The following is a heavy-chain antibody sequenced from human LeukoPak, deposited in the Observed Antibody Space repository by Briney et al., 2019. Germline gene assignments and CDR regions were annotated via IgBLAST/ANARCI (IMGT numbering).Heavy chain of an antibody. CDR1: GVTFNTYA. D-gene: IGHD6-19*01. J-gene: IGHJ4*02. CDR3: TKDLMTGFSSGWYFGY. Sequence: GGSLRLSCAASGVTFNTYAMSWVRQAPGKGLEWVAVTGGSDDSTHYADSVKGRFTISRDNSKNSLYLQMNSLTAEDTAVYCCTKDLMTGFSSGWYFGYWGQGTLVTVSS. V-gene: IGHV3-23*01. CDR2: TGGSDDST.